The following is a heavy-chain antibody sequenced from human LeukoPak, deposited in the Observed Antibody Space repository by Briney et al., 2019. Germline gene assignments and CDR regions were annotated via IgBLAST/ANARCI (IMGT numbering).Heavy chain of an antibody. CDR3: ARDWEWRARRDLFGP. V-gene: IGHV1-18*01. Sequence: ASVKVSCKASGYTFISYVISWVRQAPGQGLEWMGWTSGDNVNTYYAQKFLGRVTMTTDTSTTTAYMELRGLRSDDTAVYYCARDWEWRARRDLFGPWGQGTRVTVSS. D-gene: IGHD3-3*01. J-gene: IGHJ5*02. CDR1: GYTFISYV. CDR2: TSGDNVNT.